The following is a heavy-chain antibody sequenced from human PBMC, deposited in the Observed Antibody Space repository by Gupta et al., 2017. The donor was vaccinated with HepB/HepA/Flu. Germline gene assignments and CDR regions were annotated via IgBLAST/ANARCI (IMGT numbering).Heavy chain of an antibody. CDR3: ARVIRYYDVLTGYYPAHFDY. V-gene: IGHV5-51*01. CDR2: IYPGDSDT. J-gene: IGHJ4*02. CDR1: GYSFTNYW. Sequence: EVQLVQSGAEVKKPGESLKISCKVSGYSFTNYWIGWVRQMPGKGLECMGIIYPGDSDTRYSPSFQGQVTISADKSTSTAYLQWSSLKALDTAMYYCARVIRYYDVLTGYYPAHFDYWGQGTLVTVSS. D-gene: IGHD3-9*01.